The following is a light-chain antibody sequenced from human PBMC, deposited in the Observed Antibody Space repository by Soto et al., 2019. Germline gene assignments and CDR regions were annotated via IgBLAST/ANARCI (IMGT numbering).Light chain of an antibody. Sequence: QSALTQPASVSGSPGQSITISCTGTSSDIGGYNYVSWYQQHPGKAPKLIINYVTNRPSGVSNRFSGSKSGNTASLTISGHQADDEGDYYCSSYTSTASYVFGTGTKLTVL. CDR1: SSDIGGYNY. CDR2: YVT. V-gene: IGLV2-14*03. J-gene: IGLJ1*01. CDR3: SSYTSTASYV.